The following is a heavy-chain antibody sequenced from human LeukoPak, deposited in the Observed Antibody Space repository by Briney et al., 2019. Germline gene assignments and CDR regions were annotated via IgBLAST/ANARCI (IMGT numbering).Heavy chain of an antibody. J-gene: IGHJ6*02. CDR2: IRYDGSNK. CDR3: AKDRYCSGGSCYHKPYYYGMDV. Sequence: PGGSLRLSCAASGFTFSSYGMHWVRQAPGKGLEWVAFIRYDGSNKYYADSVKGRFTISRDNSKNTLYLQMNSLRAEDTAVYYCAKDRYCSGGSCYHKPYYYGMDVWGQGTTVTVSS. CDR1: GFTFSSYG. V-gene: IGHV3-30*02. D-gene: IGHD2-15*01.